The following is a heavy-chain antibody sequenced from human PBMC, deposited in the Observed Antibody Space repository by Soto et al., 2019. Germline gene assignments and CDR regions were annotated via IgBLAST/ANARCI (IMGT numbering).Heavy chain of an antibody. Sequence: SETLSLTCAVSGGSISGGCFSWSWIRQPPGKGLEWIGYILHTGGTQYNPSLKSRVYMSVDKSKNQFSLHLTSVTAADTAVYYCARLKFGEGFDYLGQRALVAVSS. CDR3: ARLKFGEGFDY. V-gene: IGHV4-30-2*01. J-gene: IGHJ4*02. CDR1: GGSISGGCFS. CDR2: ILHTGGT. D-gene: IGHD3-10*01.